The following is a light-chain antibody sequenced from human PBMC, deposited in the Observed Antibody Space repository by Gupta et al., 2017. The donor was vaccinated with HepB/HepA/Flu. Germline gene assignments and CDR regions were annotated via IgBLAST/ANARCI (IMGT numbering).Light chain of an antibody. CDR2: TTS. CDR1: QRINTF. J-gene: IGKJ5*01. Sequence: DIQMTQSPSSLSASVGDTVTITCRASQRINTFLHWYQQRPGRAPKLLISTTSTLQSGVPSRFSGSGSGTDFTLTISRRQPEDFATYYCQQTDNTPITFGQGTQVEIK. CDR3: QQTDNTPIT. V-gene: IGKV1-39*01.